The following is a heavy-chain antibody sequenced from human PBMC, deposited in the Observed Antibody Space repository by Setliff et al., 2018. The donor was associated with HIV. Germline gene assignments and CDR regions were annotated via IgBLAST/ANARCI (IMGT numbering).Heavy chain of an antibody. Sequence: PSETLSLTCSVSGASISSGGYYWSWIRQPPGKGLEWIGYIYYSGSTNYNPSLKSRVTKSVDTSKNQFSLKQTSVTAADTAVYYCARGPSLQTTLFDYWGQGTLVTVSS. V-gene: IGHV4-61*08. CDR1: GASISSGGYY. CDR3: ARGPSLQTTLFDY. J-gene: IGHJ4*02. CDR2: IYYSGST.